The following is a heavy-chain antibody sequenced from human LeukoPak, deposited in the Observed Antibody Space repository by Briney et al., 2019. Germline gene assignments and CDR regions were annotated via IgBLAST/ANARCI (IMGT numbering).Heavy chain of an antibody. CDR3: AKSPNPYYYDSSGYTFQH. CDR1: GFTFSSYW. CDR2: IKQDGGEK. D-gene: IGHD3-22*01. J-gene: IGHJ1*01. Sequence: GGSLRLSCVASGFTFSSYWMSWVRQAPGKGLEWVANIKQDGGEKYYVDSVKGRFTISRDNAKNSLYLQMNSLRAEDTAVYYCAKSPNPYYYDSSGYTFQHWGQGTLVTASS. V-gene: IGHV3-7*01.